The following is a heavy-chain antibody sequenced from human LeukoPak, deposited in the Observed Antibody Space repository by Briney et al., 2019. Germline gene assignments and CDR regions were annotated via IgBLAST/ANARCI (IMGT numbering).Heavy chain of an antibody. V-gene: IGHV3-23*01. CDR1: GFTFSSYG. CDR3: AKVYDYYGSGSYDV. CDR2: ISGSGGST. Sequence: GGSLRPSCAASGFTFSSYGMSWVRQAQGKGLGWVSAISGSGGSTSYADSVKGRFTISRDNSKNTLYLQMNSLRAEDTAVYYCAKVYDYYGSGSYDVWGKGTTVTISS. J-gene: IGHJ6*04. D-gene: IGHD3-10*01.